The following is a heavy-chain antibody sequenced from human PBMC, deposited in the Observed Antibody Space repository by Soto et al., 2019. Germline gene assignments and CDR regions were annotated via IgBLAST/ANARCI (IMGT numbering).Heavy chain of an antibody. CDR1: GFTFSSYA. CDR2: ISGSGGST. D-gene: IGHD4-17*01. V-gene: IGHV3-23*01. Sequence: GGSLRLSCAASGFTFSSYAMSWVRQAPGKGLEWVSAISGSGGSTYYADSVKGRFTISRDNSKNTMYLQMNSLRAEDTAVYYCAKDRDYGGNQFDYWGQGTLVTVSS. CDR3: AKDRDYGGNQFDY. J-gene: IGHJ4*02.